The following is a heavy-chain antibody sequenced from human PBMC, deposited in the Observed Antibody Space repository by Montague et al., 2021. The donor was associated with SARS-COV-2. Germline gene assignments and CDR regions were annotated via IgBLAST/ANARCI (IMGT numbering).Heavy chain of an antibody. CDR3: ATSADWGSTGRFDF. Sequence: VSCKVSGYSLTELPMHWVRQAPGKGLEWMGGVDPEDGKTIYAQNFQGRLTIAEDTSADTAYMELSSLRSDDTAVYYCATSADWGSTGRFDFWGQGTLVTVSS. V-gene: IGHV1-24*01. J-gene: IGHJ4*02. CDR1: GYSLTELP. D-gene: IGHD7-27*01. CDR2: VDPEDGKT.